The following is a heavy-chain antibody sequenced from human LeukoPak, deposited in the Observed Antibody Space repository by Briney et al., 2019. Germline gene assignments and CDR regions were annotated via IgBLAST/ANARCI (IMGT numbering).Heavy chain of an antibody. J-gene: IGHJ6*02. CDR2: ISSSSSYK. CDR3: APFPSSVMDV. CDR1: GFTFSDFY. Sequence: GGSLRLSCAASGFTFSDFYMIWLRQAPGKGVVWASYISSSSSYKNYADYVKGRFTISRDNATHSLYLKMHSLRAAATDVYYCAPFPSSVMDVWGQGTPVTVSS. V-gene: IGHV3-11*06. D-gene: IGHD6-6*01.